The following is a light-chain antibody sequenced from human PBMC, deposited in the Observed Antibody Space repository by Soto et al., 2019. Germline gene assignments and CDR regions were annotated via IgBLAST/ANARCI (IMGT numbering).Light chain of an antibody. CDR2: KDS. Sequence: SYELTQPPSASVSPGQTARITCSGDALPKQYAYWYQQKPGQAPVLVIYKDSERPSGIPERFSGSSSGTTVTLTISGVQAEDEADYYCQSADSSGHVVFGGGTKLTVL. CDR3: QSADSSGHVV. J-gene: IGLJ2*01. CDR1: ALPKQY. V-gene: IGLV3-25*03.